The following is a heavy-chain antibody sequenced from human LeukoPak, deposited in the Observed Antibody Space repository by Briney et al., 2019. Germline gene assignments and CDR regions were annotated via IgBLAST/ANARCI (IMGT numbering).Heavy chain of an antibody. CDR2: IYYSGST. Sequence: SETLSLTCTVSGGSISSGNYYWSWSRQPPGKGLQWIGYIYYSGSTYYNPSLKSRVTLSVDTSKNQFSLKLSSVTAADTAVYYCARDRRDGYNSNWLDPWGQGTLVTVSS. CDR1: GGSISSGNYY. V-gene: IGHV4-30-4*01. D-gene: IGHD5-24*01. CDR3: ARDRRDGYNSNWLDP. J-gene: IGHJ5*02.